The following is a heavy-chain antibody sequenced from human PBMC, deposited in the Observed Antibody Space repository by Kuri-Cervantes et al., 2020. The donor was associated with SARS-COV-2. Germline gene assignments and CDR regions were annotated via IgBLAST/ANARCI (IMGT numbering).Heavy chain of an antibody. Sequence: GGSLRLSCVASGFRFNESPMHWVRQAPGKGLEWVSGISWNSGSIGYADSVKGRFTISRDNAKNSLYLQMNSLRAEDTALYYCAKDIYLPVAGPESYYYYYYGMDVWGQGTTVTVSS. V-gene: IGHV3-9*01. CDR2: ISWNSGSI. D-gene: IGHD6-19*01. CDR1: GFRFNESP. J-gene: IGHJ6*02. CDR3: AKDIYLPVAGPESYYYYYYGMDV.